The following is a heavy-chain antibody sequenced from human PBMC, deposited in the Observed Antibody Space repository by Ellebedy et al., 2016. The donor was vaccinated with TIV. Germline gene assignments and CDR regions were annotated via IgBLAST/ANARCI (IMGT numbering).Heavy chain of an antibody. CDR1: GFTFSGYS. V-gene: IGHV3-7*03. D-gene: IGHD2-2*01. J-gene: IGHJ4*02. Sequence: GESLKISCAASGFTFSGYSMSWVRQAPGKGLEWVANIKEDGSEAYYVDSVKGRFTISRDNAKNSLYLQMSKLRAEETAVFYCARAGGRHSTGSGFYWGQGTRVTVST. CDR3: ARAGGRHSTGSGFY. CDR2: IKEDGSEA.